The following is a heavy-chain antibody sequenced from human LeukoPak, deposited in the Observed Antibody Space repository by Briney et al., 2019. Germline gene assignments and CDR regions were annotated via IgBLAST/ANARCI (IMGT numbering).Heavy chain of an antibody. D-gene: IGHD3-22*01. J-gene: IGHJ4*02. V-gene: IGHV1-2*06. CDR3: ARDLDHYYDSSRHFDY. CDR2: INPNSGGT. CDR1: GYTFTGYY. Sequence: ASVKVPCKASGYTFTGYYMHWVRQAPGQGLEWMGRINPNSGGTNYAQKFQGRVTMTRDTSISTAYMELSRLRSDDTAVYYCARDLDHYYDSSRHFDYWGQGTPVTVSS.